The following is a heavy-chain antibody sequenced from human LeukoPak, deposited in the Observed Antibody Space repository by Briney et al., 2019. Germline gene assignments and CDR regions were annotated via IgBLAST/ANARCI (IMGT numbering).Heavy chain of an antibody. CDR1: GGSINSPDHY. V-gene: IGHV4-30-4*08. CDR2: IFSTGST. D-gene: IGHD5-12*01. CDR3: ARDRGGWLRPYFDS. Sequence: SQTLSLTXTVSGGSINSPDHYWSWIRQPPGKGLEWAGYIFSTGSTYYNPSLQSRITISLDKSTNQFFLKLASVTAADTAVYFCARDRGGWLRPYFDSWGQGTLVTVSS. J-gene: IGHJ4*02.